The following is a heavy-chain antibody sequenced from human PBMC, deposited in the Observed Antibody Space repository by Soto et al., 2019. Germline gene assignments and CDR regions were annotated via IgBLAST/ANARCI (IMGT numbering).Heavy chain of an antibody. J-gene: IGHJ6*02. CDR1: GFTFSGSA. CDR3: TRELSGWYAFHYYYYGMDV. D-gene: IGHD6-19*01. Sequence: PGGSLRLSCAASGFTFSGSAMHWVRQASGKGLEWVGRIRSKANSYATAYAASVKGRFTISRDDSKNTAYLQMNSLKTEDTAVYYCTRELSGWYAFHYYYYGMDVWGQGTTVTVS. CDR2: IRSKANSYAT. V-gene: IGHV3-73*01.